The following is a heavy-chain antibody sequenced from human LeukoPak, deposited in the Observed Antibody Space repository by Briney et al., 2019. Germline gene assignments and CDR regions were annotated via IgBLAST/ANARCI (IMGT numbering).Heavy chain of an antibody. J-gene: IGHJ4*02. V-gene: IGHV5-51*01. D-gene: IGHD2-2*01. CDR1: GYSFTSYW. CDR2: IYSGDSDT. CDR3: ARIGYCSSTSCYWILDY. Sequence: GESLKISCKGSGYSFTSYWIGWVRQMPGKGLEWMGIIYSGDSDTRYSPSFQGQVTISADKSISTAYLQWSSLKASDTAMYYCARIGYCSSTSCYWILDYWGQGTLVTVSS.